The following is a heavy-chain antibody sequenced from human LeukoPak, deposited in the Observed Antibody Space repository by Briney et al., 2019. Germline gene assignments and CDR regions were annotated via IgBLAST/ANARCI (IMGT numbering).Heavy chain of an antibody. D-gene: IGHD3-10*01. V-gene: IGHV4-34*01. CDR1: GGSFSGYY. CDR2: INHSGST. J-gene: IGHJ4*02. CDR3: ARGRTRGASDFNY. Sequence: PSETLSLTSAVYGGSFSGYYWSWIRQPPGKGLEWIGEINHSGSTNYNPSLKSRVTISVDTSKNQFSLKLSSVTAADTAVYYCARGRTRGASDFNYWGQGTLVTVSS.